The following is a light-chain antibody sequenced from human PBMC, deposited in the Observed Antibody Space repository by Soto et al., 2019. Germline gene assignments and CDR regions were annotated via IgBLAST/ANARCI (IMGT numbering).Light chain of an antibody. V-gene: IGKV1-39*01. CDR1: QSIASR. CDR2: AAS. CDR3: QQSYSTPWT. J-gene: IGKJ1*01. Sequence: TQSPATLSVSPVDRVTITCRASQSIASRLNWYQQKPGSAPKLLIYAASSLQSGVPSRFSGSGSGTDFTLTISSLQPEDFATYYCQQSYSTPWTFGQGTKVDIK.